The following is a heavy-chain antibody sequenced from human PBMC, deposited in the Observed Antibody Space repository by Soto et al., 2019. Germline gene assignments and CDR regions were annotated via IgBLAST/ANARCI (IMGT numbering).Heavy chain of an antibody. V-gene: IGHV1-18*01. CDR2: ISTYNGNT. J-gene: IGHJ5*02. Sequence: ASVKVSCKASGGTFSRNAISWVRHAPGQGLEWMGWISTYNGNTNYAQNLQGRVTMTTDISTNTAYMELRSLRSDDTAVYYCARVVGGIPVAGSWNWFDPWGQGTLVTVSS. D-gene: IGHD6-19*01. CDR1: GGTFSRNA. CDR3: ARVVGGIPVAGSWNWFDP.